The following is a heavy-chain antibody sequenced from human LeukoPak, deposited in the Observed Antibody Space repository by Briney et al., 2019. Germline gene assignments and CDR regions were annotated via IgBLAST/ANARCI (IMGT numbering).Heavy chain of an antibody. V-gene: IGHV4-59*08. CDR2: ISDIGSV. CDR3: AGHHPRNTVDF. D-gene: IGHD2/OR15-2a*01. Sequence: SETLSLTCAVYGGSFSGYYWSWIRQPPGKGLEWIAYISDIGSVNYNPSLKSRVTISLDTSKNQFSLKLSSVTAADTAVYYCAGHHPRNTVDFWGQGTLVTVSS. J-gene: IGHJ4*02. CDR1: GGSFSGYY.